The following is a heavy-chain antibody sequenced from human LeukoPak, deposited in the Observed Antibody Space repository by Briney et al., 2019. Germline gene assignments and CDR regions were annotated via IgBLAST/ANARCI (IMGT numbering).Heavy chain of an antibody. Sequence: SETLSLTCTVSGGSISSGSYYWSWLRQPAGKGLEWLGRIYTSGSTNYNPSLKSRVTISVDTSKNQFSLKLSSVTAADTAVYYCARDPYGDYVGWFDPWGQGTLVTVSS. J-gene: IGHJ5*02. V-gene: IGHV4-61*02. D-gene: IGHD4-17*01. CDR1: GGSISSGSYY. CDR3: ARDPYGDYVGWFDP. CDR2: IYTSGST.